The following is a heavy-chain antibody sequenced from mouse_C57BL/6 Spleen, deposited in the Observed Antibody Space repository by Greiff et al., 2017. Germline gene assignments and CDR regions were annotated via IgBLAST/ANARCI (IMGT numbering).Heavy chain of an antibody. D-gene: IGHD2-5*01. CDR2: IQPNSGST. J-gene: IGHJ4*01. CDR3: ARSYSNSYYYAMDY. CDR1: GYTFTSYW. V-gene: IGHV1-64*01. Sequence: QVQLQQPGAELVKPGASVKLSCKASGYTFTSYWMHWVKQRPGQGLEWIGMIQPNSGSTNYNEKFKSKATLAVDKSSSTAYMQLSSLTSEDSAVYYCARSYSNSYYYAMDYWGQGASVTVSS.